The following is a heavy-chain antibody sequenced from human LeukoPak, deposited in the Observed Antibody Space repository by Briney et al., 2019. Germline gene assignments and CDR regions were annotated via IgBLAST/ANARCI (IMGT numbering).Heavy chain of an antibody. Sequence: GGSLRLSCAASGFTFSSYGMHWVRQAPGRGLEWVAVISYDGSNKYYADSVKGRFTISRDNSKNTLYLQMNSLRAEDTAVYYCAQSYMVRGVRGCGYWGQGTLVTVSS. CDR1: GFTFSSYG. CDR3: AQSYMVRGVRGCGY. CDR2: ISYDGSNK. V-gene: IGHV3-30*03. D-gene: IGHD3-10*01. J-gene: IGHJ4*02.